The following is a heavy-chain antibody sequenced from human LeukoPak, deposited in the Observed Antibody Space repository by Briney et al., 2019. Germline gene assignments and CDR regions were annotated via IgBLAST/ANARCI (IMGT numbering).Heavy chain of an antibody. CDR1: GFIFRSSA. Sequence: GGSLRLSCAPSGFIFRSSAMSWVRHAPGKGVEWVSSISDTGGITYYVDSVKGRFTCSRDNSRNTLYLQMNSLKAEDTAVYYCARISYSGSSFDYWGQGTLVTVSS. J-gene: IGHJ4*02. D-gene: IGHD1-26*01. V-gene: IGHV3-23*01. CDR3: ARISYSGSSFDY. CDR2: ISDTGGIT.